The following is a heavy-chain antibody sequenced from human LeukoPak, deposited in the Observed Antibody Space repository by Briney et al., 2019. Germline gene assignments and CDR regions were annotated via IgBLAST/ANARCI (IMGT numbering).Heavy chain of an antibody. V-gene: IGHV3-30*03. Sequence: PGGSLRLSCAASGFTFSSYWMSWVRQAPGKGLEWVAVISYDGSSKYYADSVKGRFTISRDNSKNTLYLQMNSLRAEDTAVYYCARVFIVATITYDYWGQGTLVTVSS. J-gene: IGHJ4*02. CDR2: ISYDGSSK. CDR1: GFTFSSYW. D-gene: IGHD5-12*01. CDR3: ARVFIVATITYDY.